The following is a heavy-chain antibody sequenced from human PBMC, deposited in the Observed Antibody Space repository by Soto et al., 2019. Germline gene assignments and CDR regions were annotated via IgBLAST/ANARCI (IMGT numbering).Heavy chain of an antibody. Sequence: SQTLSLTCAISGDSVSSNSAAWSWIRQSPSRGLEWLGRTFYRSKWYNDYAVSVKGRITINPDTSKNLFSLQLNSVTPEDTAVYCCARAMGVAAAPDVWGQGTLVTVSS. V-gene: IGHV6-1*01. D-gene: IGHD6-13*01. CDR2: TFYRSKWYN. CDR3: ARAMGVAAAPDV. CDR1: GDSVSSNSAA. J-gene: IGHJ4*02.